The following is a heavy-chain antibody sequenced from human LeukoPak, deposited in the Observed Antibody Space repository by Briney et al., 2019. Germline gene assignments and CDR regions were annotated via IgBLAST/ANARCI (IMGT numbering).Heavy chain of an antibody. J-gene: IGHJ3*02. CDR1: GYTFTSYD. Sequence: ASVKVSCKASGYTFTSYDINWVRQATGQGLEWMGWMNPNSGNTGYAQKFQGRVTMTRNTSISTAYMELSSLRSEDTAVYYCAIPSSNYYDSSGYYAGDAFDIWGQGTMVTVSS. V-gene: IGHV1-8*01. D-gene: IGHD3-22*01. CDR3: AIPSSNYYDSSGYYAGDAFDI. CDR2: MNPNSGNT.